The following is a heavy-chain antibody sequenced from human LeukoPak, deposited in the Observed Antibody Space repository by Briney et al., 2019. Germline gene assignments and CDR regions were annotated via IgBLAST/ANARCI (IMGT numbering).Heavy chain of an antibody. D-gene: IGHD3-22*01. CDR2: INPNSGGT. V-gene: IGHV1-2*02. Sequence: ASVKVSCKASGYTFTGYYMHWARQAPGQGLEWMGWINPNSGGTNYAQKFQGRVTMTRDTSISTAYMELSRLRSDDTAVYYCARGYYDSSDYEYFQHWGQGTLVTVSS. CDR3: ARGYYDSSDYEYFQH. J-gene: IGHJ1*01. CDR1: GYTFTGYY.